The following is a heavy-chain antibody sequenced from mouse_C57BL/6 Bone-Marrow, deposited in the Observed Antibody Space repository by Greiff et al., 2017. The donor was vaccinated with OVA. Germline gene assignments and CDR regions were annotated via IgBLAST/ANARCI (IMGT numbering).Heavy chain of an antibody. CDR1: GYTFTSYW. V-gene: IGHV1-59*01. D-gene: IGHD1-1*01. J-gene: IGHJ2*01. CDR3: ARDYYGSRSDC. Sequence: QVQLQQPGAELVRPGTSVKLSCKASGYTFTSYWMHWVKQRPGQGLEWIGVIDPSDSYTNYNQKFKGKATLTVDTSSSTAYMQLSSLTSEDSAVYYGARDYYGSRSDCGGQGTTLTVTA. CDR2: IDPSDSYT.